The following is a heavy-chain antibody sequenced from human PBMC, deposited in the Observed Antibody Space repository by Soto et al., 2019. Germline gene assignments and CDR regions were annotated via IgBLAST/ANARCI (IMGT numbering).Heavy chain of an antibody. CDR2: IIPIFGTA. D-gene: IGHD3-10*01. J-gene: IGHJ6*02. CDR1: GGTFGSYA. Sequence: SVKVSCKASGGTFGSYAISWVRQAPGQGLEWMGGIIPIFGTANYAQKFQGRVTITADESTSTAYMELSSLRSEDTAVYYCARGLWFGEITKPYYYYGMDVWG. CDR3: ARGLWFGEITKPYYYYGMDV. V-gene: IGHV1-69*13.